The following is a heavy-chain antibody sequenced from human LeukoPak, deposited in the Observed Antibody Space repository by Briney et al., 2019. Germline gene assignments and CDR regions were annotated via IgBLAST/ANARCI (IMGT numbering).Heavy chain of an antibody. Sequence: ASVKVSCKASGYTFTSYDINWVRQATGQGLEWMGWMNPNSGNTGYAQKFQGRVTMTRNTSISTAYMEPSSLRSEDTAVYYCARGRSLGYYDFWSGYPHYFDYWGQGTLVTVSS. CDR2: MNPNSGNT. D-gene: IGHD3-3*01. CDR3: ARGRSLGYYDFWSGYPHYFDY. V-gene: IGHV1-8*01. CDR1: GYTFTSYD. J-gene: IGHJ4*02.